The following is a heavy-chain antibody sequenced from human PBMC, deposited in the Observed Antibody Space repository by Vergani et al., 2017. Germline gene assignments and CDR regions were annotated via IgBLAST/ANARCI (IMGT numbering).Heavy chain of an antibody. CDR2: ISWNSGSI. V-gene: IGHV3-9*01. CDR1: GFTFDDYA. Sequence: EVQLVESGGGLVKPGGSLRLSCAASGFTFDDYAMHWVRQAPGKGLEWVAGISWNSGSIGYADSVKGRFTISRDKAKNSLYLQMNSLRAEDTALYDCAKDIVKRAEGLVTLIDYWGQGTLVTVSS. D-gene: IGHD3-3*01. CDR3: AKDIVKRAEGLVTLIDY. J-gene: IGHJ4*02.